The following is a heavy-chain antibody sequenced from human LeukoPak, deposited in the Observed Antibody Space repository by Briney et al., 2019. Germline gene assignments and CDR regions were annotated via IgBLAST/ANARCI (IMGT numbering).Heavy chain of an antibody. CDR2: IYYSGST. Sequence: SETLSLTCTVSGGSISSGGYYWSWIRQHPGKGLEWIGYIYYSGSTYYNPSLKSRVTISVDTSKNQFSLKLSSVTAADTAVYYCARVAYYYDSSGYYYGDWFDPWGQGTLVTVSS. CDR3: ARVAYYYDSSGYYYGDWFDP. D-gene: IGHD3-22*01. J-gene: IGHJ5*02. CDR1: GGSISSGGYY. V-gene: IGHV4-31*03.